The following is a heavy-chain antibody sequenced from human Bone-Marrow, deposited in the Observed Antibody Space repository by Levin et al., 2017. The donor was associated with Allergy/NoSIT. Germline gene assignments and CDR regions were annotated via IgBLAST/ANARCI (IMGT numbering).Heavy chain of an antibody. Sequence: ASVKVSCKASGYSFTTYYIHWVRQAPGQGLVWLGIINPGTTSTSYAQKFQGRVTMTRDTSTSTVYMELTSLTSEDTAVYFCAREQVHYYAESCYYDSWGQGTLVTVSS. J-gene: IGHJ5*01. V-gene: IGHV1-46*01. D-gene: IGHD3-10*01. CDR3: AREQVHYYAESCYYDS. CDR2: INPGTTST. CDR1: GYSFTTYY.